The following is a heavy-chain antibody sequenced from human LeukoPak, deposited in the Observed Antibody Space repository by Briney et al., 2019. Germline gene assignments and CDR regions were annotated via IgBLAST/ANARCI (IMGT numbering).Heavy chain of an antibody. CDR2: IKSKTDGGTT. D-gene: IGHD3-3*01. J-gene: IGHJ4*02. V-gene: IGHV3-15*01. Sequence: PGGSLRLSCAASGFTFSNAWMSWVRQAPGKGLEWVGRIKSKTDGGTTDYAAPVKGRFTISRDDSKNTLYLQMYSLKTEDTAVYYCTTVPGGDFWSGYAYYFDYWGQGTLVTVSS. CDR3: TTVPGGDFWSGYAYYFDY. CDR1: GFTFSNAW.